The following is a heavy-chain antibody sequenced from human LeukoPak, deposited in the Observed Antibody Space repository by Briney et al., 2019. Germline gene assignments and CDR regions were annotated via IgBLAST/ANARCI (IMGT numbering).Heavy chain of an antibody. J-gene: IGHJ4*02. D-gene: IGHD7-27*01. CDR2: ISSNGATT. V-gene: IGHV3-64D*06. CDR1: GFTFNRFY. Sequence: GGSLRLSCSASGFTFNRFYLHWVRQAPGKGLEFVSHISSNGATTYYADSVKGRFTISRDNSKNTLYLQMSSLRAEDTAVYYCVKVQTGTDYWGQGTLVTVSS. CDR3: VKVQTGTDY.